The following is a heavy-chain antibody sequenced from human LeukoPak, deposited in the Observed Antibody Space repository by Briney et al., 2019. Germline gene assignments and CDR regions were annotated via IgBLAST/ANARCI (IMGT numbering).Heavy chain of an antibody. Sequence: PGGSLRLSCAASGFTFSSHDMNWVSQAPGKGLEWVSSITTATSSYIYYADSVKGRFTISRDDAKNSLYLQMDSLRAEDTAVYYCARDYGGPHYFDYWGQGTLVTVSS. CDR1: GFTFSSHD. J-gene: IGHJ4*02. D-gene: IGHD2-15*01. CDR3: ARDYGGPHYFDY. CDR2: ITTATSSYI. V-gene: IGHV3-21*01.